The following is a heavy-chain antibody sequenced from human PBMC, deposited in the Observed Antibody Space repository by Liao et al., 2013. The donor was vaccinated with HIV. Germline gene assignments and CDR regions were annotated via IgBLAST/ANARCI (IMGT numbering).Heavy chain of an antibody. CDR1: GDSINLDDYY. Sequence: QLQLQESGPGLVRPSETLSLTCSVSGDSINLDDYYWGWIRQPPGKGLEWIGCIGYRGITDYNPSLKSRVTISVDMSNNEFSLKLTSVTATDTGMYYCARGLRYLTTTVTPFESWGQGILVTVSS. CDR2: IGYRGIT. D-gene: IGHD4-17*01. J-gene: IGHJ4*02. CDR3: ARGLRYLTTTVTPFES. V-gene: IGHV4-39*07.